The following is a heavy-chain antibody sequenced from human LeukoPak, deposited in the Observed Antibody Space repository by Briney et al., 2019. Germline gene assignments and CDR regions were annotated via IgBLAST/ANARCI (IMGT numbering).Heavy chain of an antibody. Sequence: SETLSLTCTVSGGSISSYYWSWLRQPPGKGLEWIGYIYYSGSTNYNPSLKSRVTISVDTSKNQFSLKLSSVTAADTAVYYCARDRDKLNWFDPWGQGTLVTVSS. CDR3: ARDRDKLNWFDP. J-gene: IGHJ5*02. V-gene: IGHV4-59*01. CDR1: GGSISSYY. CDR2: IYYSGST.